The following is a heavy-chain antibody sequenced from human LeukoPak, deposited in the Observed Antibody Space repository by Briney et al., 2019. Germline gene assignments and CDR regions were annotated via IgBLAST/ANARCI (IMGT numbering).Heavy chain of an antibody. J-gene: IGHJ6*04. CDR1: GFTFRRYW. D-gene: IGHD6-19*01. Sequence: GGSLRLSCAVSGFTFRRYWMHWVRQAPGKGLGWVSRINSDGSTITYADSVKGRFTISRDNAKNTLFLQMNSLRAEDTAVYYCATTPRSVAGSRIGYYYGMDVWGKGTTVTVSS. CDR3: ATTPRSVAGSRIGYYYGMDV. CDR2: INSDGSTI. V-gene: IGHV3-74*01.